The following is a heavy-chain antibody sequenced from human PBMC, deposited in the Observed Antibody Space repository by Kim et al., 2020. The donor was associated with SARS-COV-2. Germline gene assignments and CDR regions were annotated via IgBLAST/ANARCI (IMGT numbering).Heavy chain of an antibody. Sequence: GGSLRLSCTASGFTFSDPYMDWVRQAPGKGLEWVGRSRNKARSFTTEYAASVKGRFTISRDDSQNSLYLQMNSLKTEDTAVYYCVRVGQWELRHWGQGTLVTVSS. V-gene: IGHV3-72*01. J-gene: IGHJ4*02. CDR1: GFTFSDPY. CDR2: SRNKARSFTT. D-gene: IGHD1-26*01. CDR3: VRVGQWELRH.